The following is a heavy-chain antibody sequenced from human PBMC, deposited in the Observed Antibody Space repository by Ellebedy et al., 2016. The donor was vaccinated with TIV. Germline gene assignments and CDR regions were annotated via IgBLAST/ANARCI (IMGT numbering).Heavy chain of an antibody. J-gene: IGHJ1*01. CDR2: ISSSSSYI. CDR1: GFTFSSYS. CDR3: ARDLYYGSGKIASS. V-gene: IGHV3-21*04. D-gene: IGHD3-10*01. Sequence: GESLKISCAASGFTFSSYSMNWDRQAPGRGLEWVSTISSSSSYIYYADSVKGRFTISRDNVKNSLYLQMNSLRADDTAIYYCARDLYYGSGKIASSWGQGTLVTVSS.